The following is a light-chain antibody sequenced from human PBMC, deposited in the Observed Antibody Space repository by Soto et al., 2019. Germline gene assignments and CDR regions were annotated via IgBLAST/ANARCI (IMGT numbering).Light chain of an antibody. CDR2: EVS. Sequence: QSALTQPASVSGSPGQSITISCTGTSSDVGGYNYVSWYQQHPGKAHKLMIYEVSNRPSGVSNRFSGSKSANTASLTISGLQAEDEADYYCTSYTSSNTWVFGGGTKLTVL. V-gene: IGLV2-14*01. CDR1: SSDVGGYNY. J-gene: IGLJ3*02. CDR3: TSYTSSNTWV.